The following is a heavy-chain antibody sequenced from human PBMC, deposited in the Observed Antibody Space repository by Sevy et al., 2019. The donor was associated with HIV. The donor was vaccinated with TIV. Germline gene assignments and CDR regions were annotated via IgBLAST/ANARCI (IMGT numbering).Heavy chain of an antibody. V-gene: IGHV3-74*01. CDR1: GFTFSSYW. CDR2: INSDGSST. Sequence: GGSLRLSCVASGFTFSSYWMHWVRQAPGKGLVWVSRINSDGSSTNFADSVKGRFTMSRDNAKNTLYLQMNSLRAEDTVVYYCAGEWVYDTSGYYLEAAFDIWGQGTMVTVSS. D-gene: IGHD3-22*01. J-gene: IGHJ3*02. CDR3: AGEWVYDTSGYYLEAAFDI.